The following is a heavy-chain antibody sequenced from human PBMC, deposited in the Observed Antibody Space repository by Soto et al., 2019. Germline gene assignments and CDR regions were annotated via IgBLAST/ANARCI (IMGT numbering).Heavy chain of an antibody. V-gene: IGHV3-33*01. D-gene: IGHD6-19*01. Sequence: LSCAASGLTFSSYGMHWVRQAPGKGLEWVAVIWYDGSNKYYADSVKGRFTISRDNSKNTLYLQMNSLRVEDTAVYYCARDRYSSGWYDLDYWGQGTLVTVSS. CDR1: GLTFSSYG. J-gene: IGHJ4*02. CDR2: IWYDGSNK. CDR3: ARDRYSSGWYDLDY.